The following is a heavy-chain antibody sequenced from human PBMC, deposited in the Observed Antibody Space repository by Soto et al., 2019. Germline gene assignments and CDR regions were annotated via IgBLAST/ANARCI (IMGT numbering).Heavy chain of an antibody. Sequence: EVQLVESGGGLVQPGGSMRLSCAASGFTFSSYWINWVRQAPGKGLEWVANIKQDGSEKYYVDSVKGRFTISRDSAENSVYLQMHSRRAEDTAVYYCAASPDYGPQFDFWGQGSLVTVSS. D-gene: IGHD4-17*01. CDR2: IKQDGSEK. V-gene: IGHV3-7*01. CDR3: AASPDYGPQFDF. CDR1: GFTFSSYW. J-gene: IGHJ4*02.